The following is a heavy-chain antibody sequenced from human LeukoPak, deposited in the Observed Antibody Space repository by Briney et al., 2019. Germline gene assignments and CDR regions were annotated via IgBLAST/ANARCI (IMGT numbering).Heavy chain of an antibody. D-gene: IGHD3-22*01. CDR3: ARDSAPYYYDSSGYYP. J-gene: IGHJ5*02. CDR1: GGSISSYY. CDR2: IYYSGST. Sequence: PSETLSLTCTVSGGSISSYYWSWIRQPPGKGLEWIGYIYYSGSTNYNPSLKSRVTISVDTSKNQFSLKLSSVTAADTAVYYCARDSAPYYYDSSGYYPWGQGTLVTVSS. V-gene: IGHV4-59*12.